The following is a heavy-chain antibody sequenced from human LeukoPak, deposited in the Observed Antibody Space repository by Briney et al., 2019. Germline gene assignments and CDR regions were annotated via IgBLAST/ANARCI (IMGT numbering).Heavy chain of an antibody. J-gene: IGHJ4*02. Sequence: GASVKVSCKASGYTFTGYYMHWVRQAPGQGLEWMGWINPNSGGTSYAQKFQGRVTMTRDTSTSTVYMELSSLRAEDTAVYYCAKDLLYYYDSSGYYGDGPKYDYWGQGTLVTVSS. V-gene: IGHV1-2*02. D-gene: IGHD3-22*01. CDR2: INPNSGGT. CDR1: GYTFTGYY. CDR3: AKDLLYYYDSSGYYGDGPKYDY.